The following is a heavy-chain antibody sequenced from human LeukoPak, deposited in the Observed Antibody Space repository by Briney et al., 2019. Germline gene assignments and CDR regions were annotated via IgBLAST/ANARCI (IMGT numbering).Heavy chain of an antibody. V-gene: IGHV1-18*01. Sequence: GASVKVSCKASGGTFSSYAISWVRQAPGQGLEWMGWINPYNGNTVYAQKLQGRVTMTTDTSTSTAYMEVRSLRSDDTAVYYCARDQGQPDVIGYWGQGTLVTVSS. J-gene: IGHJ4*02. CDR1: GGTFSSYA. CDR2: INPYNGNT. CDR3: ARDQGQPDVIGY. D-gene: IGHD5-18*01.